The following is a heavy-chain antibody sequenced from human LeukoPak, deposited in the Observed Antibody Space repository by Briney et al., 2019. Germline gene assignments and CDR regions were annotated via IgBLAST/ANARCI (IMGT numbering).Heavy chain of an antibody. CDR3: ARGHVVGADYSRYYYYYYMDV. Sequence: PSETLSLTCTVSGGSISSSSYYWGWIRQPPGKGLEWIGSIYYSGSTYYNPSLKSRVTISVDTSKNRFSLKLSSVTAADTAVYYCARGHVVGADYSRYYYYYYMDVWGKGTTVTVSS. D-gene: IGHD1-26*01. V-gene: IGHV4-39*07. CDR1: GGSISSSSYY. J-gene: IGHJ6*03. CDR2: IYYSGST.